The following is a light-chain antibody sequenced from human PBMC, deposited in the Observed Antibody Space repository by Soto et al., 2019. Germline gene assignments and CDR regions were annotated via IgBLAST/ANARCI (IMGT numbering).Light chain of an antibody. Sequence: DIQMTQSLSSLSASVGDRVTITCRASQGISNYLAWYQQQPGKVPKLLIYVASTLQSGVPSRFSGSGSGTEFTLTISSLQPEDVATYYCQKYNSAPWTFGQGTKVEIK. V-gene: IGKV1-27*01. CDR1: QGISNY. CDR3: QKYNSAPWT. J-gene: IGKJ1*01. CDR2: VAS.